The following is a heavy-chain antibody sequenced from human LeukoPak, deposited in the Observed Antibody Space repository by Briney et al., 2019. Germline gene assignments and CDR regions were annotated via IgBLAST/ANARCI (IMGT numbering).Heavy chain of an antibody. J-gene: IGHJ5*02. CDR2: IHSSGYT. Sequence: SETLSLTCSVSGGSLSGNYWSWIRQPPGQGLEWIAYIHSSGYTNYSPSLMSRVTISIDTSKNQFSLRVTSVTDADAAMYYCAQRQGPTSGSYDYFDPWGQGTLVTVSS. CDR1: GGSLSGNY. V-gene: IGHV4-4*09. CDR3: AQRQGPTSGSYDYFDP. D-gene: IGHD1-26*01.